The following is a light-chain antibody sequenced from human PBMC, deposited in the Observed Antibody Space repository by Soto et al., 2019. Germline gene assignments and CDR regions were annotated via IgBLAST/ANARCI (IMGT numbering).Light chain of an antibody. CDR2: GAS. J-gene: IGKJ1*01. V-gene: IGKV1-27*01. Sequence: DIQMTQSPSSLSASVGDRVTFTCRASQDIYNFLAWYQQKPGKVPKLLIYGASTLQSGVPSRFSGSGSGTDFTLTISSLQPEDVATYFCQTYSSALWTFSQGTRVEIK. CDR3: QTYSSALWT. CDR1: QDIYNF.